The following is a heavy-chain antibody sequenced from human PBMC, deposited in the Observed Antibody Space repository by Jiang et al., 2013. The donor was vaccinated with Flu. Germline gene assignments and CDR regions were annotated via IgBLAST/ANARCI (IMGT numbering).Heavy chain of an antibody. J-gene: IGHJ4*01. CDR1: GGSITSDDYF. D-gene: IGHD5-12*01. V-gene: IGHV4-39*07. CDR2: VYSSGSA. CDR3: ARAQKXSGFELPYFDY. Sequence: GSGLVKPSETLSLTCTVSGGSITSDDYFWGWIRQPPGKGLEWIGSVYSSGSAYYDPSLKSRVTISVDTSKKQFSLRLTSVTAADTAVYYCARAQKXSGFELPYFDYW.